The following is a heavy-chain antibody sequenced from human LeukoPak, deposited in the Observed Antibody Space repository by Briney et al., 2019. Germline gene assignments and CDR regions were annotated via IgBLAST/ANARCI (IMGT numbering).Heavy chain of an antibody. CDR2: INPNSGGT. D-gene: IGHD3-10*01. J-gene: IGHJ6*03. V-gene: IGHV1-2*06. CDR1: GYTFTDYY. Sequence: GASVKVSCQASGYTFTDYYMHWVRQAPGQGLEWMGRINPNSGGTNYAQKFQGRVTMTRDTFISTAYMELSRLRSDDTAVYYCASYGGSGSSQTYYYYYYMDVWGKGTTVTVTS. CDR3: ASYGGSGSSQTYYYYYYMDV.